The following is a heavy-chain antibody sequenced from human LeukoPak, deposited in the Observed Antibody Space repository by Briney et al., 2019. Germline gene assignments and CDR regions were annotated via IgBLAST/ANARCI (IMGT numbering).Heavy chain of an antibody. CDR1: GFTFSSYS. CDR3: ARDNSIVVGFDY. J-gene: IGHJ4*02. D-gene: IGHD3-22*01. CDR2: ISSSSSYI. Sequence: GGSLRLSCAASGFTFSSYSMNWVRQAPGKGLEWVSSISSSSSYIYYADSVKGRITISRDNAKNSLYLQMNSLRAEDTAVYYCARDNSIVVGFDYWGQGTLVTVSS. V-gene: IGHV3-21*01.